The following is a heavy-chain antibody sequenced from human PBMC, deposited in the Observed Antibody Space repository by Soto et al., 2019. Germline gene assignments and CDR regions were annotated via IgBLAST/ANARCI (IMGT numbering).Heavy chain of an antibody. Sequence: GASVKVSCKASGYTFTGYYMHWVRQAPGQGLEWMGWINPNSGGTNYAQKFQGRVTMTRDTSISTAYMELSRLRSDDTAVYYCASEEGGSYYGFFYYWGQGTLVTVSS. CDR3: ASEEGGSYYGFFYY. CDR1: GYTFTGYY. CDR2: INPNSGGT. D-gene: IGHD1-26*01. J-gene: IGHJ4*02. V-gene: IGHV1-2*02.